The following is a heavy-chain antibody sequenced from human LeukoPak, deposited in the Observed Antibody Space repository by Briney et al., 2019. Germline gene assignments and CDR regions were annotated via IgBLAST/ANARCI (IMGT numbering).Heavy chain of an antibody. J-gene: IGHJ6*03. Sequence: GGSLRLSCAASGFTFSSYSMNWVRQAPGKGLEWVSSISSSSSYIYYADSVKGRFTISRDNAKNSLYLQMNSLRAEDTAVYYCARDVGFVTTDYYYYMDVWGKGTTVTVSS. D-gene: IGHD4-11*01. CDR2: ISSSSSYI. CDR1: GFTFSSYS. V-gene: IGHV3-21*01. CDR3: ARDVGFVTTDYYYYMDV.